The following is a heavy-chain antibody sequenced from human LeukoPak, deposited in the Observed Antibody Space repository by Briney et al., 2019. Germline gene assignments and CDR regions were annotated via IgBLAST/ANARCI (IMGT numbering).Heavy chain of an antibody. D-gene: IGHD4-17*01. Sequence: ASVNVSCKASGYTFTSYGISWVRQAPGQGLEWMGWISAYNGNTNYAQKLQGRVTMTTDTSTSTAYMELRSLRSDDTAVYYCARDQIHGDFPSYWGQGTLVTVSS. CDR3: ARDQIHGDFPSY. V-gene: IGHV1-18*01. J-gene: IGHJ4*02. CDR2: ISAYNGNT. CDR1: GYTFTSYG.